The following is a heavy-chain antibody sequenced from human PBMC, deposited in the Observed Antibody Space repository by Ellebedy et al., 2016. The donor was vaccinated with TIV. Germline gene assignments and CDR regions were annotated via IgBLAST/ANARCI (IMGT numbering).Heavy chain of an antibody. J-gene: IGHJ4*02. CDR2: IKQDGSEK. CDR1: GSTFSSYW. Sequence: PGGFLRLSCAASGSTFSSYWMSWVRQAPGKGLEWVANIKQDGSEKYYVDSVKGRFTISRDNAKNSLYLQMNSLRAEDTAVYYCARYYGDYGSYYFDYWGQGTLVTVSS. D-gene: IGHD4-17*01. CDR3: ARYYGDYGSYYFDY. V-gene: IGHV3-7*01.